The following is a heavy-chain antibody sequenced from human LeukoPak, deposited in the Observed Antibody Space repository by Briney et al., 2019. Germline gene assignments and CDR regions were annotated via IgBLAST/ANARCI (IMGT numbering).Heavy chain of an antibody. J-gene: IGHJ6*04. CDR3: ARGQWGADLDV. CDR1: GGSFSGYY. CDR2: MYTSGNS. Sequence: SETLSLTCAVYGGSFSGYYWSWIRQPAGKRLEWIGRMYTSGNSNYNPSLKSRVTISVDTSKNQFSLKLSSVTAADTAVYYCARGQWGADLDVWGKGTTVTVSS. D-gene: IGHD1-26*01. V-gene: IGHV4-59*10.